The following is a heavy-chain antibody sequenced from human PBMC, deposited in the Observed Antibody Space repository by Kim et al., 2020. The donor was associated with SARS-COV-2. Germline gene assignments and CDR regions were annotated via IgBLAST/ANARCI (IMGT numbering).Heavy chain of an antibody. V-gene: IGHV3-21*04. CDR2: ISPSSNYI. J-gene: IGHJ6*01. CDR3: TRGSSSGFTNYYYYAMDV. CDR1: GFNLKNYI. Sequence: GGSLRLSCAPSGFNLKNYIMNWVRQAPGKGLEWVSSISPSSNYIYYTDSVKGRFTISRDNAKNTLFLQMNLLRVEDTGVFYCTRGSSSGFTNYYYYAMDV. D-gene: IGHD6-6*01.